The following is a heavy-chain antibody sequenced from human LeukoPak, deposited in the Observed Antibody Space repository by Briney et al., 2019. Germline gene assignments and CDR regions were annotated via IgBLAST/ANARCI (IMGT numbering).Heavy chain of an antibody. CDR1: GGSISSSSYY. J-gene: IGHJ4*02. D-gene: IGHD2-15*01. CDR3: ARDPLAASRGYYFDY. CDR2: IYYSGST. V-gene: IGHV4-39*07. Sequence: WETLSLTCTVSGGSISSSSYYWGWIRQPPGKGLEWIGSIYYSGSTYYNPSLKSRVTISVDTSKNQFSLKLSSVTAADTAVYYCARDPLAASRGYYFDYWGQGTLVTVSS.